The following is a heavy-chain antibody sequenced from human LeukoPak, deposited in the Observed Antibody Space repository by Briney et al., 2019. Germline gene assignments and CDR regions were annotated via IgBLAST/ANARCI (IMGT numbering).Heavy chain of an antibody. CDR1: GYTFTGYY. CDR2: INPNSGGT. D-gene: IGHD3-22*01. V-gene: IGHV1-2*02. Sequence: ASVRVSCKASGYTFTGYYMHWVRQAPGQGLEWMGWINPNSGGTNYAQKFQGRVTMTRDTSISTAYMELSRLRSDDTAVYYCARDYYDSSGFGAFDIWGQGTMVTVSS. CDR3: ARDYYDSSGFGAFDI. J-gene: IGHJ3*02.